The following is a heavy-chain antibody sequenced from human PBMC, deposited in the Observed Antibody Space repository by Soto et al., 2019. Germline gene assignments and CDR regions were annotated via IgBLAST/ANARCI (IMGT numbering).Heavy chain of an antibody. CDR3: ARGPDYEGYFDY. Sequence: ASVKVSCKASGGSFSNNAIGWVRQAPGQGLEWMGVIILPFGTPNYAQTFQGRVTITADESMTTAYMELSGLRSEDTAVYYCARGPDYEGYFDYWGRGTLVTVSS. V-gene: IGHV1-69*13. CDR1: GGSFSNNA. D-gene: IGHD4-17*01. CDR2: IILPFGTP. J-gene: IGHJ4*02.